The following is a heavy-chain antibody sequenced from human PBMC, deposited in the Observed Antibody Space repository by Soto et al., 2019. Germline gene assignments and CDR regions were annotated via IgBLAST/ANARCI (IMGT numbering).Heavy chain of an antibody. CDR2: IYPSDSDT. CDR3: ARPANTVADHFDL. Sequence: GDSLKISCQASGYTFTIYWIGWVRQMPGKGLEWMGIIYPSDSDTRYSPSFQGQVTISADQSINTAYLQWDSLKASDTAIYYCARPANTVADHFDLWGQGTPVTVSS. CDR1: GYTFTIYW. V-gene: IGHV5-51*01. J-gene: IGHJ4*02. D-gene: IGHD4-17*01.